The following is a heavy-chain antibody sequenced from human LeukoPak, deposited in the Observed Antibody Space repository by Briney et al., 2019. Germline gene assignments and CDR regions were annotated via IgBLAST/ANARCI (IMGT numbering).Heavy chain of an antibody. CDR3: IRGYSSGWYRFDD. V-gene: IGHV3-74*01. J-gene: IGHJ4*02. Sequence: GGSLRLSCAASGFTFSSFWMHWVRQTPGQGRVWVSRISSDGSGTTYADSVKGRFNVSRDNAKNTLYLQMNSLRVEDTAVYYCIRGYSSGWYRFDDWGQGTLVTVSS. D-gene: IGHD6-19*01. CDR2: ISSDGSGT. CDR1: GFTFSSFW.